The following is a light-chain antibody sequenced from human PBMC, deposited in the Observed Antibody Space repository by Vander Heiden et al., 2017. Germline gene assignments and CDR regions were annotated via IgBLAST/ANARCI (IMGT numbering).Light chain of an antibody. J-gene: IGKJ3*01. CDR1: QDISNY. V-gene: IGKV1-33*01. Sequence: DIQVTHSPPSLSSSAGDKATTTSQTSQDISNYLKWYQQKPGKAPKLLIYDASNLETGVPSRFSGSGSGTDFTFTISSLQPEDIATDYCQKYDNLPRTFGPGTKVDIK. CDR3: QKYDNLPRT. CDR2: DAS.